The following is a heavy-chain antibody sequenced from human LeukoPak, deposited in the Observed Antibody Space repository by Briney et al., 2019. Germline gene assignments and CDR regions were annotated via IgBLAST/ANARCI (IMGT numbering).Heavy chain of an antibody. D-gene: IGHD2-15*01. CDR2: IYSGGST. Sequence: GGSLRLSCAASGFTVSSNYMSWVRQAPGKGLEWVSVIYSGGSTYYADSVKGRFTISRDNSKNTLYLQMNSLRAEDTAVYYCAAPQSRISSYYHVMDVWGQGTTVTVSS. J-gene: IGHJ6*02. CDR1: GFTVSSNY. V-gene: IGHV3-53*01. CDR3: AAPQSRISSYYHVMDV.